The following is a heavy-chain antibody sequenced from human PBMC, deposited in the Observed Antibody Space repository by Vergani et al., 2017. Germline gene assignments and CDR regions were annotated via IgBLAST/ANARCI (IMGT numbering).Heavy chain of an antibody. CDR3: ARDSIVVEYYYYYDMDV. D-gene: IGHD3-22*01. V-gene: IGHV1-69*08. J-gene: IGHJ6*02. CDR2: IIPILGIA. Sequence: QVQLVQSGAEVKKPGSSVKVSCKASGGTFSSYTISWVRQAPGQGLEWMGRIIPILGIANYAQKFQGRVTITADKSTSTAYMELSSLRSEDTAVYYCARDSIVVEYYYYYDMDVWGQGTTVTVSS. CDR1: GGTFSSYT.